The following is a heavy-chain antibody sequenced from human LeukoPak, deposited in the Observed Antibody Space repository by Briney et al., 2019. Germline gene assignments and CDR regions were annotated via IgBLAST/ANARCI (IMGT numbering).Heavy chain of an antibody. CDR3: ARGRITRSPGAYIFGY. Sequence: GGSLRLSCSASGFTFNRFYLHWVRQAPGKGLEFVSHISSNGATTYYADSVKGRFTISRDNSKNTLYLQMNSLRAEDTAVYYCARGRITRSPGAYIFGYWGQGTLVTVSS. CDR2: ISSNGATT. D-gene: IGHD3-3*02. CDR1: GFTFNRFY. J-gene: IGHJ4*02. V-gene: IGHV3-64*04.